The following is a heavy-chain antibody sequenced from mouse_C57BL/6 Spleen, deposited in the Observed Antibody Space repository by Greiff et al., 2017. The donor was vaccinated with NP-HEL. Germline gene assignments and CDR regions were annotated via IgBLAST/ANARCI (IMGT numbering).Heavy chain of an antibody. D-gene: IGHD4-1*01. CDR1: GFNIKDDY. Sequence: VQLQQSGAELVRPGASVKLSCTASGFNIKDDYMHWVKQRPEQGLEWIGWIDPENGDTEYASKFQGKATITADTSSNTAYLQLSSLTSEDTAVYYCTYWDYFDYWGQGTTLTVSS. J-gene: IGHJ2*01. V-gene: IGHV14-4*01. CDR3: TYWDYFDY. CDR2: IDPENGDT.